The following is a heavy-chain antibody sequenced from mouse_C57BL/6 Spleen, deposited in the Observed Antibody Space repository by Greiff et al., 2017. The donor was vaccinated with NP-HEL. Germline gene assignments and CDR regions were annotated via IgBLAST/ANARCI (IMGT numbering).Heavy chain of an antibody. D-gene: IGHD2-3*01. CDR3: ARSVYDGYLYYDAMDY. J-gene: IGHJ4*01. CDR2: INPNNGGT. Sequence: VQLQESGPELVKPGASVKIPCKASGYTFTDYNMDWVKQSHGKSLEWIGDINPNNGGTIYNQKFKGKATLTVDKSSSTAYMELRSLTSEDTAVYYCARSVYDGYLYYDAMDYWGQGTSVTVSS. V-gene: IGHV1-18*01. CDR1: GYTFTDYN.